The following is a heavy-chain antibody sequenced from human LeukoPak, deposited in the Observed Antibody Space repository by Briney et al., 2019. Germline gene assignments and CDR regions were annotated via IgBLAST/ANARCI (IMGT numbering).Heavy chain of an antibody. CDR1: GYTFTGYY. D-gene: IGHD3-3*02. Sequence: ASVKVSCKASGYTFTGYYMHWVRQAPGQGLEWMGWINPNGGGTNYAQKFQGRVTMTRDTSISTAYMELSRLRSDDTAVYYCARAEPFWSGYPDYWGQGTLVTVSS. CDR3: ARAEPFWSGYPDY. CDR2: INPNGGGT. J-gene: IGHJ4*02. V-gene: IGHV1-2*02.